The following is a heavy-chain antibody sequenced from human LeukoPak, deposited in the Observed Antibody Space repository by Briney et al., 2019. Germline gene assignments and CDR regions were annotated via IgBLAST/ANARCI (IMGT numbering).Heavy chain of an antibody. CDR1: GFTFSSYS. V-gene: IGHV3-48*01. CDR2: ISSSSSTI. Sequence: GGSLRLSCAASGFTFSSYSMNWVRQAPGKGLEWVSYISSSSSTIYYADSVKGRFTISRDNAKNSLYLQMNSLRAEDTAVYYCARDRGRSTVTTLFDYWGQGTLVTVSS. CDR3: ARDRGRSTVTTLFDY. D-gene: IGHD4-17*01. J-gene: IGHJ4*02.